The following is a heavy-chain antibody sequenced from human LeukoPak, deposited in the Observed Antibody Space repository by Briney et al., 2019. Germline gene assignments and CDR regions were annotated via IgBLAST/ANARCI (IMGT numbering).Heavy chain of an antibody. CDR1: GGSFSGYY. D-gene: IGHD4-23*01. V-gene: IGHV4-59*01. Sequence: SETLSLTCAVYGGSFSGYYWSWIRQPPGKGLEWIGYIYNSGSTNYNHSLKSRVTISEDMSNNQFPLKLSSVTAADTAVYYCARALRLWGGNSGIAFDIWGQGTMVTVSS. CDR3: ARALRLWGGNSGIAFDI. J-gene: IGHJ3*02. CDR2: IYNSGST.